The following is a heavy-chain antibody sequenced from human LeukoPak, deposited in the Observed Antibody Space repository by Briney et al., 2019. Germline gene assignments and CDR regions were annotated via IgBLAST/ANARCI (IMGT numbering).Heavy chain of an antibody. J-gene: IGHJ4*02. D-gene: IGHD3-10*01. CDR1: GFTFNRDW. CDR3: GRELDGSVDY. Sequence: GGSLRLSCAASGFTFNRDWTAWVRQAPGKGLEWVANIQQDGIKKYYVDSVEGRYTISRENAKNSLFLQMSSLRADDTAVYYCGRELDGSVDYWGQGTLVTVSS. CDR2: IQQDGIKK. V-gene: IGHV3-7*01.